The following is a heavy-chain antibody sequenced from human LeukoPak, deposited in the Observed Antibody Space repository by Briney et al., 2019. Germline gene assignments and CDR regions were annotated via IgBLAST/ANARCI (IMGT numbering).Heavy chain of an antibody. CDR1: GGSISSGSYY. CDR2: IYTSGST. V-gene: IGHV4-61*02. D-gene: IGHD3-22*01. CDR3: ARERITMIFDWFDP. Sequence: PSETLSLTCTVSGGSISSGSYYWSWIRQPAGKGLEWIGRIYTSGSTNYNPSLKSRVTISVDTSKNQFPLKLSSVTAADTAVYYCARERITMIFDWFDPWGQGTLVTVSS. J-gene: IGHJ5*02.